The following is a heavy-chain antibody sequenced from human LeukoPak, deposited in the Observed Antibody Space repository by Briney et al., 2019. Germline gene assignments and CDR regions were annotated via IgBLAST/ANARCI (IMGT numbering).Heavy chain of an antibody. V-gene: IGHV1-18*01. D-gene: IGHD3-3*01. CDR3: ARGTIFGVD. CDR2: ISAYNGDT. Sequence: ASVKVSCKASGYSFTNYGITWVRQAPGQGLEWMGWISAYNGDTKYAQKLRGRVTMTTDTSTSTAYMELRSLRSDDTAVYYCARGTIFGVDWGQGTLVTVSS. CDR1: GYSFTNYG. J-gene: IGHJ4*02.